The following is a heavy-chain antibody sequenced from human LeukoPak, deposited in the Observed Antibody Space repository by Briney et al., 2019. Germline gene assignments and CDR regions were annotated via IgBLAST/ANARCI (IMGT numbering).Heavy chain of an antibody. V-gene: IGHV3-23*01. Sequence: GGSLRLSCAASGFTFSSYAMTWVRQAPGKGLEWVSVISGSGDTTYYAGSVKGRFTISGDNSKNTLYLQMNSLRAEDTAVYFCARSRDGYKRFDSWGQGTLVTVSS. CDR1: GFTFSSYA. J-gene: IGHJ4*02. CDR3: ARSRDGYKRFDS. CDR2: ISGSGDTT. D-gene: IGHD5-24*01.